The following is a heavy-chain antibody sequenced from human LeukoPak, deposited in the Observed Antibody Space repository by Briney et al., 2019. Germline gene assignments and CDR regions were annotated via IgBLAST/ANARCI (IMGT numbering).Heavy chain of an antibody. CDR2: ISSSSSYI. D-gene: IGHD6-19*01. V-gene: IGHV3-21*01. CDR3: ARVKAVAGTYFDY. J-gene: IGHJ4*02. Sequence: GGSLRLSCAASGFTFSSYSMNWVRQAPGKGLEWVSSISSSSSYIYYADSVKGRFTISRDNAKNSLYLQMNSLRAEDTAVYYCARVKAVAGTYFDYWGQGTQVTVSS. CDR1: GFTFSSYS.